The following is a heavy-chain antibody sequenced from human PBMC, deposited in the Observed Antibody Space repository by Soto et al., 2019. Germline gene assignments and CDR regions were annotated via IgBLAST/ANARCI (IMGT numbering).Heavy chain of an antibody. V-gene: IGHV5-51*01. D-gene: IGHD4-17*01. J-gene: IGHJ5*02. CDR2: IYPGDSDT. CDR1: GYSFTSYW. CDR3: ARRNGDYGLGWFDP. Sequence: PGESLKISCKGSGYSFTSYWIGWVCQLPGKGQEWMGIIYPGDSDTRYSPSFQGKVTISADKSISTAYLQWSSLKASDTAMYYCARRNGDYGLGWFDPWGQGTLVIVSS.